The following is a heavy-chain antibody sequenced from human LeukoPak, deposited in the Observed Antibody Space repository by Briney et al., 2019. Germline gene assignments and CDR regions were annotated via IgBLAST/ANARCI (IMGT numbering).Heavy chain of an antibody. J-gene: IGHJ4*02. CDR3: ARLAYYDFWSGYSTLDY. CDR1: GFTFGSYW. D-gene: IGHD3-3*01. CDR2: IKQDGTEK. Sequence: GGSLRLSCAASGFTFGSYWMSWVRQAPGKGLEWVANIKQDGTEKYYVDSVKGRFTISRDNAKNSLYLQMNSLRAEDTAVYYCARLAYYDFWSGYSTLDYWGQGTLVTVSS. V-gene: IGHV3-7*01.